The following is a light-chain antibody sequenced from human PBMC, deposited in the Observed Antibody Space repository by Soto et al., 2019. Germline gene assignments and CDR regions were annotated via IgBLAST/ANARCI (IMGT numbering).Light chain of an antibody. V-gene: IGLV2-14*01. CDR1: SSDFGDDKY. CDR2: GVN. J-gene: IGLJ1*01. CDR3: GSNVGLNTYV. Sequence: QSALTQPASVSGSPGQSITVSCTGSSSDFGDDKYVSWYQQQPGKGPNLLIYGVNSRPSGVSDRFSGSKSGNTASLTISGLQAEDEAEYQCGSNVGLNTYVFGTGTKLTVL.